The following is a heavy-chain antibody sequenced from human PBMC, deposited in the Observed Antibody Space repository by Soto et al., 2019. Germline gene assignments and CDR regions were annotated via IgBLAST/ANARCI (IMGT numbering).Heavy chain of an antibody. Sequence: QVQLVQSGAEVKKPGASVKVSCEVSGYTFASYGISWARQAPGQGLEWMGWINTYNGNINYAQKFQGRVTMTTDTSTSTAYMELRSLRSDDTALYYWARERGGYKYVDYWGQGTLVTVSS. D-gene: IGHD1-26*01. V-gene: IGHV1-18*01. CDR3: ARERGGYKYVDY. CDR1: GYTFASYG. J-gene: IGHJ4*02. CDR2: INTYNGNI.